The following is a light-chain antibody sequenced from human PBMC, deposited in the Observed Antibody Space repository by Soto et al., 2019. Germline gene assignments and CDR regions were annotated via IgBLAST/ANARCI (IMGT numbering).Light chain of an antibody. CDR3: QQSYSTVPV. CDR1: QSVDNNH. J-gene: IGKJ3*01. CDR2: GAS. Sequence: TVLTQSPGTLYFSPGERATLSCRASQSVDNNHVAWYQQRRGLPPRLLIYGASNRATGIPDRFSGSGSGTDFTLTISRLEPEDFATYYCQQSYSTVPVFGPGTKVDIK. V-gene: IGKV3-20*01.